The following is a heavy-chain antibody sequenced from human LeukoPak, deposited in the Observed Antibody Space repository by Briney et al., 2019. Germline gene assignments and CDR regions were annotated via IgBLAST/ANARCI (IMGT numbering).Heavy chain of an antibody. CDR2: IYYSGST. Sequence: SETLSLTCTVSGGSISSGGYYWSWIRQHPGKGLEWIGYIYYSGSTYYDPSLKSRVTISVDTSKNQFSLKLSSVTAADTAVYYCARAGVTMIIRRLGAQFDYWGQGTLVTVSS. D-gene: IGHD3-22*01. CDR1: GGSISSGGYY. CDR3: ARAGVTMIIRRLGAQFDY. J-gene: IGHJ4*02. V-gene: IGHV4-31*03.